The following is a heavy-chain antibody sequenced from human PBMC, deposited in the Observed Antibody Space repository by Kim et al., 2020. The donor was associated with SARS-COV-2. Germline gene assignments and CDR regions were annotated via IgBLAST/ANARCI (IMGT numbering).Heavy chain of an antibody. CDR2: IGISAGAI. Sequence: GGSLRLSCAASGFTFSAYSMTWVRQTPGRGLEGVSSIGISAGAIFYADSLRGRFTVSRANAKNSLFLQMNSLRAEDTAVYYCERDWPGGGAWLDVFDFWG. D-gene: IGHD1-26*01. J-gene: IGHJ3*01. CDR3: ERDWPGGGAWLDVFDF. V-gene: IGHV3-21*06. CDR1: GFTFSAYS.